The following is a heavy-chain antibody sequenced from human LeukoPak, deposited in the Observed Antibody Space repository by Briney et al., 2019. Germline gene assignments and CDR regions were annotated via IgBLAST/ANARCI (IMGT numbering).Heavy chain of an antibody. Sequence: GGSLRLSCTASGFTFGDYAMSWFRQAPGKGLEWVASIRSKAYGGTTEYAASVRGRFTISREDSKRIAYLQMNSLKTEDTAVYYCARDFSSVWYGTTDFWGQGTLVTVSS. CDR3: ARDFSSVWYGTTDF. CDR2: IRSKAYGGTT. J-gene: IGHJ4*02. CDR1: GFTFGDYA. D-gene: IGHD6-13*01. V-gene: IGHV3-49*03.